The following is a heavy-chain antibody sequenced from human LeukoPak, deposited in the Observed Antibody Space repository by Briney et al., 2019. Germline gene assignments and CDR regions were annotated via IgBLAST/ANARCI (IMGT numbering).Heavy chain of an antibody. V-gene: IGHV3-53*01. CDR3: ASGSGSYLRPDY. CDR1: GFIVNANY. Sequence: GGSLRLSCAASGFIVNANYMSWVRQAPGKGLEWVSLIYSDGDTHYADSVKGQFTISRDNSKNTLYLQMNSLRAEDTAVYYCASGSGSYLRPDYWGQGTLVTVSS. CDR2: IYSDGDT. D-gene: IGHD3-10*01. J-gene: IGHJ4*02.